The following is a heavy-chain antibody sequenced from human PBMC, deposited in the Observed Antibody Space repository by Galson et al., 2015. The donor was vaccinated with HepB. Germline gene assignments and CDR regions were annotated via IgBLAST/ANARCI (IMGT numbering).Heavy chain of an antibody. CDR2: IIPSIGTA. J-gene: IGHJ6*02. Sequence: SVKVSCKASGGTFSFYAISWVRQAPGQGLEWMGGIIPSIGTATYAQKLQGRVTITADESTSTAYMDLSSLTSEDTAVYFCARDRLGSSWYPSGRYSSYGMDVWGQGTTVTVSS. D-gene: IGHD6-13*01. CDR3: ARDRLGSSWYPSGRYSSYGMDV. V-gene: IGHV1-69*13. CDR1: GGTFSFYA.